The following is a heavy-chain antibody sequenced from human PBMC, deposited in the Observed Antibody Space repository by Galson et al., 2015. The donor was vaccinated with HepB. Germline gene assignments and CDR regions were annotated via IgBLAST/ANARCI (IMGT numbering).Heavy chain of an antibody. CDR3: ARDWVNWGSKFDY. J-gene: IGHJ4*02. Sequence: SLRLSCAASGFTFSDYYMGWIRQAPGKGLEWVSYIDSGGTTIYYADAVKGRFTISRDNAKNSLYLQMNSLRAEDTAVYYCARDWVNWGSKFDYWGQGTLVTVSS. CDR1: GFTFSDYY. CDR2: IDSGGTTI. V-gene: IGHV3-11*01. D-gene: IGHD7-27*01.